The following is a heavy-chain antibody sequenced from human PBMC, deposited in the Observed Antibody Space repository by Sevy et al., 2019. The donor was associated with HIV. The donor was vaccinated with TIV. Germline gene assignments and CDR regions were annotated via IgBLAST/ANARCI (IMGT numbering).Heavy chain of an antibody. CDR3: AKDWAAAVLYYFDY. J-gene: IGHJ4*02. CDR1: GFTLDDYA. Sequence: GGSLRLSCPASGFTLDDYAMHWVRQAPGKGLEWVSGISWNSGSIGYADSVKGRFTISRDNAKNSLYLQMNSLRAEDTALYYCAKDWAAAVLYYFDYWGQGTLVTVSS. D-gene: IGHD6-13*01. CDR2: ISWNSGSI. V-gene: IGHV3-9*01.